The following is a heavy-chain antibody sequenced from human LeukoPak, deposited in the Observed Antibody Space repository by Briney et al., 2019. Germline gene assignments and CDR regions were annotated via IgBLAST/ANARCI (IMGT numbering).Heavy chain of an antibody. V-gene: IGHV3-30-3*01. D-gene: IGHD1-26*01. CDR2: ISYDGNAK. CDR1: GFTFSSHS. Sequence: PGRSLRLSCAASGFTFSSHSMHWVRQAPGRGLEWVAVISYDGNAKNHADSVKGRFTISRDNSKNTLFLQMNSLRADDTAVYYCAGERQNHSGNYFDCWGQGTLVTVSS. J-gene: IGHJ4*02. CDR3: AGERQNHSGNYFDC.